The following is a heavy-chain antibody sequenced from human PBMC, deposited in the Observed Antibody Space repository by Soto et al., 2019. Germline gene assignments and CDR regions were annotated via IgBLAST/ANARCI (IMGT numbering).Heavy chain of an antibody. D-gene: IGHD6-19*01. CDR3: ARIHWAQSSLDY. CDR1: GGSIDSGAFS. CDR2: VTHSGTA. V-gene: IGHV4-30-2*01. J-gene: IGHJ4*02. Sequence: SATLSLTCAVSGGSIDSGAFSLSWIRQPPGKGLEWIGYVTHSGTAYSIPSLNGRLTLSVDSSQTQFSLKLTSVTAADSAFYYCARIHWAQSSLDYWGRGILVTASS.